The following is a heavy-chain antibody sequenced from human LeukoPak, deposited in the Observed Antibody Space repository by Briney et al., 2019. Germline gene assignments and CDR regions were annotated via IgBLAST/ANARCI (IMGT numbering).Heavy chain of an antibody. CDR2: IIPIFGTA. D-gene: IGHD3-22*01. Sequence: PVASVKVSCKASGGTFSSYAISWVRQAPGQGLEWMGGIIPIFGTANYAQKFQGRVAITTDESTSTAYMELSSLRSEDTAVYYCARELRRYYYDSSGYQYYFDYWGQGTLVTVSS. CDR1: GGTFSSYA. V-gene: IGHV1-69*05. J-gene: IGHJ4*02. CDR3: ARELRRYYYDSSGYQYYFDY.